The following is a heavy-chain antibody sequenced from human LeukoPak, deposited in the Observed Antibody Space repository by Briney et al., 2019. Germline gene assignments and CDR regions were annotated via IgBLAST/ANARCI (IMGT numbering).Heavy chain of an antibody. J-gene: IGHJ4*02. Sequence: PGGSLRLSCAASGFTFSNAWMSWVRQAPGKGLEWVGRIKSKTDGGTTDYAAPVKGRFTISRDDSKNTLYLQMNSLKTEDTAVYYCTTDGRLAYYDSSGYYPDSKYYFDYWGQGTLVTVSS. CDR1: GFTFSNAW. CDR3: TTDGRLAYYDSSGYYPDSKYYFDY. CDR2: IKSKTDGGTT. D-gene: IGHD3-22*01. V-gene: IGHV3-15*01.